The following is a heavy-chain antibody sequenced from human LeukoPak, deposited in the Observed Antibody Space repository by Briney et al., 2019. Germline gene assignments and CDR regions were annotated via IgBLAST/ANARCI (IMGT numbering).Heavy chain of an antibody. CDR2: MNPNSGNT. V-gene: IGHV1-8*01. CDR3: ARGERMTTVVVPSDY. D-gene: IGHD4-23*01. Sequence: ASVKVSCKASGYTFTSYDINWVRQATGQGLERMGWMNPNSGNTGYAQKFQGRVTMTRNTSISTAYMELSSLRSEDTAVYYCARGERMTTVVVPSDYWGQGTLVTVSS. CDR1: GYTFTSYD. J-gene: IGHJ4*02.